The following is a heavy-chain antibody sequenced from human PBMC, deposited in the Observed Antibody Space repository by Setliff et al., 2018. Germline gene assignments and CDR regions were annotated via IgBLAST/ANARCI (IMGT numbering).Heavy chain of an antibody. J-gene: IGHJ6*03. CDR3: ARGGDIITIFGVVTPDFYYYMDV. CDR1: GYTFSSYA. V-gene: IGHV7-4-1*02. CDR2: INTNTGNP. D-gene: IGHD3-3*01. Sequence: ASVKVSCKASGYTFSSYAMNWVRQAPGQGLEWMGWINTNTGNPTYAQDFTGRFVFSLDAPVSTAYLQISSLKAEDTAAYYCARGGDIITIFGVVTPDFYYYMDVWGTGTTVTVSS.